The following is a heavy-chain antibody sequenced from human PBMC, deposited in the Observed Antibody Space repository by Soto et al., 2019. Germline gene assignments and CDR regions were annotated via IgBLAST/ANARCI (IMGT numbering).Heavy chain of an antibody. CDR1: GFTFSSYA. J-gene: IGHJ4*02. CDR3: AKDRLAGNFDY. Sequence: GGSLRLSCAASGFTFSSYAMHWVRQAPGKGLEWVAVISYNGSNTYYADSVKGRFTISRDNSKNTLYLQMNGLRVEDTAVYYCAKDRLAGNFDYWGQGTQVTSPQ. V-gene: IGHV3-30-3*01. CDR2: ISYNGSNT.